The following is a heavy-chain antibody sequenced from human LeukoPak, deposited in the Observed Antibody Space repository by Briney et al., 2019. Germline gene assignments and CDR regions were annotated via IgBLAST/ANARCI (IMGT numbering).Heavy chain of an antibody. D-gene: IGHD6-19*01. J-gene: IGHJ4*02. CDR3: ARDQVSVAGTGIDY. CDR2: ISTSSSYI. Sequence: PRGSLRLSCADSGFTFNRYNMNWVHRAPGKGLEWISSISTSSSYIYYADSVRGRFTISRDNAKNSLYLQMNSLRAEDTAVYYCARDQVSVAGTGIDYWGQGTLVTVSS. V-gene: IGHV3-21*01. CDR1: GFTFNRYN.